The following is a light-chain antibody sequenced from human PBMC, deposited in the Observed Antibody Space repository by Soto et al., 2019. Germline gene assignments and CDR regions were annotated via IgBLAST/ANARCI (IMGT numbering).Light chain of an antibody. J-gene: IGKJ1*01. CDR1: QYVGTR. CDR2: YTS. Sequence: EIVLTQSPATLASSPGETATLSCRASQYVGTRLAWYQHKPGQAPRLLIYYTSNRATGIPARFSGSGSGTDFTLTISSLQPEDFAIYYCQQSYSNPPTFGQGTKVDIK. CDR3: QQSYSNPPT. V-gene: IGKV3-11*01.